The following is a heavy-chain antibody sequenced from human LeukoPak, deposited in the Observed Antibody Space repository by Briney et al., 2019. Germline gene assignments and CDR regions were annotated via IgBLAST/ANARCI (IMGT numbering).Heavy chain of an antibody. CDR2: IYTSGST. J-gene: IGHJ4*02. CDR1: GGSISSYY. CDR3: ARAGYSSSPWEFDY. V-gene: IGHV4-4*07. D-gene: IGHD6-13*01. Sequence: KPSETLSLTCTVSGGSISSYYGSWIRQPAGKGLEWIGRIYTSGSTNYNPSLKSRVTMSVDTSKNQFSLKLSSVTAADTAVYYCARAGYSSSPWEFDYWGPGNLVTVSS.